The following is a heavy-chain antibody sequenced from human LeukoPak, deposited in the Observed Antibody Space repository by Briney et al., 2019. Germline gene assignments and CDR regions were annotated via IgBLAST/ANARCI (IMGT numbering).Heavy chain of an antibody. Sequence: PSETLSLTCAVSGYSISSGYYWGWIRQPPGKGLEWIGSIYHSGSTYYNPSLKSRVTISVDTSKNQFSLKLSSVTAADTAVYYCVRVGHYDPDAFDIWGQGTMVTVSS. D-gene: IGHD3-22*01. CDR3: VRVGHYDPDAFDI. J-gene: IGHJ3*02. CDR1: GYSISSGYY. CDR2: IYHSGST. V-gene: IGHV4-38-2*01.